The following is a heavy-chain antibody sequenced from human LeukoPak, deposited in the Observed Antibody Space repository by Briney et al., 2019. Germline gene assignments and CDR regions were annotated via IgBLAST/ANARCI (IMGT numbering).Heavy chain of an antibody. D-gene: IGHD5-18*01. CDR3: ARGRGVDTAMFSDSDYYYYYMDV. J-gene: IGHJ6*03. Sequence: KAGGSLRLSCAASGFTFSSYSMNWVRQAPGKGLEWVSSISSSSSYIYYADSVKGRFTISRDNAKNSLYLQMNSLRAEDTAVYYCARGRGVDTAMFSDSDYYYYYMDVWGKGTTVTVSS. CDR2: ISSSSSYI. V-gene: IGHV3-21*01. CDR1: GFTFSSYS.